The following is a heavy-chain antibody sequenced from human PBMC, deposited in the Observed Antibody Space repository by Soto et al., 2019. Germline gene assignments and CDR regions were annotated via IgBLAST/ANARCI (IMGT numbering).Heavy chain of an antibody. D-gene: IGHD4-17*01. CDR2: IYYSGST. Sequence: ETLSLTCTVSGGSISSYYWSWIRQPPGKGLEWIGYIYYSGSTNYNPSLKSRVTISVDTSKNQFSLKLSSVTAADTAVYYCARTTLGYYYMDVWGKGTTVTVSS. J-gene: IGHJ6*03. CDR1: GGSISSYY. V-gene: IGHV4-59*08. CDR3: ARTTLGYYYMDV.